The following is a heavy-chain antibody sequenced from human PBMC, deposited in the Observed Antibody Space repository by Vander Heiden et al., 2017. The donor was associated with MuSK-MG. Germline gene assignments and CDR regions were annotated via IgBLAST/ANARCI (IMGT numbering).Heavy chain of an antibody. CDR2: ISGSGGST. Sequence: EVQLLESGGGLVQPGGSLRPSCAASGVTFRSYAMSWVRQAPGKGLEWVSAISGSGGSTYYADSVKGRFTISRDNSKNTLYLQMNSLRAEDTAVYYCAKGHCSSTSCPWGYWGQGTLVTVSS. D-gene: IGHD2-2*01. CDR1: GVTFRSYA. CDR3: AKGHCSSTSCPWGY. V-gene: IGHV3-23*01. J-gene: IGHJ4*02.